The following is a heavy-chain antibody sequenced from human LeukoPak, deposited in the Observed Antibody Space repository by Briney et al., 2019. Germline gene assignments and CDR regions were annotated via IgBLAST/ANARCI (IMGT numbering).Heavy chain of an antibody. CDR3: AKYYSSSAKTFDC. CDR1: GFTFSSYA. V-gene: IGHV3-23*01. Sequence: HSGVSLRLSCAASGFTFSSYAMSWVRQAPGKGLEWVSAISGSGGSTYYADSVKGRFTISRDNSKNTLYLQMNSLRAEDTAVYYCAKYYSSSAKTFDCWGQGTLVTVSS. CDR2: ISGSGGST. J-gene: IGHJ4*02. D-gene: IGHD6-13*01.